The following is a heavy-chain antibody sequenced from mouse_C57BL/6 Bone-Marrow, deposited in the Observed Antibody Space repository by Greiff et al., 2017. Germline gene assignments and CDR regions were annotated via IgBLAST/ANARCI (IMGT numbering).Heavy chain of an antibody. V-gene: IGHV1-54*01. J-gene: IGHJ3*01. Sequence: QVQLQQPGAELVRPGTSVTVSCKASGYAFTNYLIEWVKQRPGQGLEWIGVINPGSGGTNYNEKFKGKATLTADKSSSTAYMQLSSLTSEDSAVYFCARGGTTGFAYWGQGTLVTVSA. D-gene: IGHD1-1*01. CDR3: ARGGTTGFAY. CDR2: INPGSGGT. CDR1: GYAFTNYL.